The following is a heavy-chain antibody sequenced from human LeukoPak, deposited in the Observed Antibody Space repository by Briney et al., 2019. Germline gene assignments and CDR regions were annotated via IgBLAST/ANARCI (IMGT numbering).Heavy chain of an antibody. CDR2: IWYDGSNK. Sequence: PGRSLRLSCAASGFTFSSYGMHWVRQAPGKGLDWVAVIWYDGSNKYYADSVKVRFTISRDNSKNTLYLQMNSLRAEDTAVYYCARGHSSTSPMDYWGQGTLVTVSS. J-gene: IGHJ4*02. CDR1: GFTFSSYG. D-gene: IGHD2-2*01. CDR3: ARGHSSTSPMDY. V-gene: IGHV3-33*01.